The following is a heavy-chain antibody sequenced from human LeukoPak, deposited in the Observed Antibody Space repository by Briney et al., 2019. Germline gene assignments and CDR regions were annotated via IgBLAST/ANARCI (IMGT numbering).Heavy chain of an antibody. D-gene: IGHD2-21*01. CDR3: VRDAYGAHFDY. V-gene: IGHV3-21*06. CDR1: GFTFDDYA. CDR2: LTRGGDNDI. J-gene: IGHJ4*02. Sequence: PGRSLRLSCAASGFTFDDYAMHWVRQAPGKGLEWVSTLTRGGDNDIHYADSVKGRFTISRDNSKNSLYLQMNSLRADDTAVYYCVRDAYGAHFDYWGQGTLVTVYS.